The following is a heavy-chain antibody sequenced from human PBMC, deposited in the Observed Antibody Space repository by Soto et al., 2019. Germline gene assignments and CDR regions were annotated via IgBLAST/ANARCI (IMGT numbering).Heavy chain of an antibody. Sequence: SETLSLTCTVSGGSISSYYWSWIRQPPGKGLEWIGYIYYSGSTNYNPSLKSRVTISVDTTKNQFSLKLSSVTAADTAVYYCARHLRPLGPVVTAAPTFDYWGQGTLVTVSS. CDR3: ARHLRPLGPVVTAAPTFDY. V-gene: IGHV4-59*08. CDR1: GGSISSYY. J-gene: IGHJ4*02. D-gene: IGHD2-21*02. CDR2: IYYSGST.